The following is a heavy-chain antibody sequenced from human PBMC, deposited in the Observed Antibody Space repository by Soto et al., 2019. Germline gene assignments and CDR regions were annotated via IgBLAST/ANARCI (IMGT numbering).Heavy chain of an antibody. V-gene: IGHV3-30-3*01. CDR2: ISYDGSNK. CDR1: GFTFSSYA. J-gene: IGHJ4*02. CDR3: ARSVVGATPYYFDY. Sequence: GGSLRLSCAASGFTFSSYAMHWVRQAPGKGLEWVAVISYDGSNKYYADSVKGRFTISRDNSKNTLYLQMNSLRAEDTAVYYCARSVVGATPYYFDYWGQGTLVTVSS. D-gene: IGHD1-26*01.